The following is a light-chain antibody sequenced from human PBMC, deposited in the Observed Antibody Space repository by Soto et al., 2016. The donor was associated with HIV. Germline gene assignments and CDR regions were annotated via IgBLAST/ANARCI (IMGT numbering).Light chain of an antibody. CDR3: QSTGSSGPYV. CDR2: KDT. V-gene: IGLV3-25*03. CDR1: VLTRQF. J-gene: IGLJ1*01. Sequence: SYELTQSPSVSVPPGQTARITCYGEVLTRQFVYWFHQRPGQAPTLVIYKDTKRPSGSPERLSASKSGTTATLTISGVQAEDEGDYYCQSTGSSGPYVFGSGT.